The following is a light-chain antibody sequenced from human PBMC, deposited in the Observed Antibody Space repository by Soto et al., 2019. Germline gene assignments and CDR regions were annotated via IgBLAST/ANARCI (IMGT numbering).Light chain of an antibody. J-gene: IGKJ1*01. CDR2: AAY. CDR3: QPSYSSPPT. Sequence: DRQMTQYPSSLSASVEDRVIITCRASQSISNHLNWYQQKPGKAHKLLIFAAYSLQSGVHSRFSGSRSGPDFTLTIRSLQPEDFATYYCQPSYSSPPTFGHATKVYIK. CDR1: QSISNH. V-gene: IGKV1-39*01.